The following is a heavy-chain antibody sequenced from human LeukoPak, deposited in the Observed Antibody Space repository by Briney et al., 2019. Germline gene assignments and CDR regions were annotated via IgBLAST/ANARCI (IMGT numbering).Heavy chain of an antibody. V-gene: IGHV4-34*01. CDR2: INHSGST. CDR1: GGSFRGYY. J-gene: IGHJ3*02. CDR3: AREMYYYGSGSYPNNYDGFDI. D-gene: IGHD3-10*01. Sequence: PSETLSLTCAVYGGSFRGYYWSWIRQPPGKGLEWIGEINHSGSTNYNPSLTSRVTISVDTSKNQFSLKLSSVTAADTAVYYCAREMYYYGSGSYPNNYDGFDIWGQGTMVTVSS.